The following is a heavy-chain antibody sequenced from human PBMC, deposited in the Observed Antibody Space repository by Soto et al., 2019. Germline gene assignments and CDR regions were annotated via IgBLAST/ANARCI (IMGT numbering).Heavy chain of an antibody. D-gene: IGHD2-15*01. CDR2: INSDGSST. Sequence: EVQLVESGGGLVQPGGSLRLSCAASGFTFSSYWMHWVRQAPGKGLVWVSRINSDGSSTSYADSVKVRFTISRDNAKNKLYLQMNSLRAEHTDVYYCARDGDIVNHSVIYVWGQGTTVTVFS. J-gene: IGHJ6*02. V-gene: IGHV3-74*01. CDR3: ARDGDIVNHSVIYV. CDR1: GFTFSSYW.